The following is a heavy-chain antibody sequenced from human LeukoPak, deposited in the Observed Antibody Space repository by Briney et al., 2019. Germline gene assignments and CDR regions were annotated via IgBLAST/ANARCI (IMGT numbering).Heavy chain of an antibody. CDR1: GFTFSDYY. J-gene: IGHJ6*04. Sequence: GGSLRLSCAASGFTFSDYYMSWIRQAPGKGLEWVSYISSSSYTNYADSVKGRFTISRDNAKNSLYLRMNSLRAEDTAVYYCARAWIQLWHPYYYYGMDVWGKGTTVTVSS. V-gene: IGHV3-11*06. D-gene: IGHD5-18*01. CDR3: ARAWIQLWHPYYYYGMDV. CDR2: ISSSSYT.